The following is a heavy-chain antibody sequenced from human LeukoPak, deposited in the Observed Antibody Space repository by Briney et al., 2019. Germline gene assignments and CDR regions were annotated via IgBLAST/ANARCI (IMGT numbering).Heavy chain of an antibody. CDR1: GFIFSDYY. V-gene: IGHV3-7*01. CDR3: ARDHPYDYVWGRYPPGFDP. J-gene: IGHJ5*02. CDR2: IKQDGSEK. Sequence: GGSLRLSCAASGFIFSDYYMSWIRQAPGKGLEWVANIKQDGSEKYYVDSVKGRFTISRDNAKNSLYLQMNSLRAEDTAVYYCARDHPYDYVWGRYPPGFDPWGQGTLVTVSS. D-gene: IGHD3-16*02.